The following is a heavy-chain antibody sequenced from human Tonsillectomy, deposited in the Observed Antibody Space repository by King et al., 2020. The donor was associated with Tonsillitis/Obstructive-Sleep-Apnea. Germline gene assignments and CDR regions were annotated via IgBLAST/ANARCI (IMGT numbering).Heavy chain of an antibody. D-gene: IGHD3-3*01. CDR1: GFTFGDYA. J-gene: IGHJ5*02. V-gene: IGHV3-49*04. Sequence: VQLVESGGGLVQPGRSLRLSCTASGFTFGDYAMSWVRQAPGKGLEWVGFIRSKAYGGTTEYAASVKGRFTISRDDSKSIAYLQMNSLKTEYTAVYYSPREGRCFLEWFAGYRDWFDPWGQGTLVTVSS. CDR3: PREGRCFLEWFAGYRDWFDP. CDR2: IRSKAYGGTT.